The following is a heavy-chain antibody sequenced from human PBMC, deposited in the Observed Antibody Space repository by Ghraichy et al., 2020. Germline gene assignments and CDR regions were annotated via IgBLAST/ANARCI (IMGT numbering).Heavy chain of an antibody. CDR2: TSYDGTNK. CDR3: AKERDSSGYYSFRGDYYGIDV. V-gene: IGHV3-30*18. D-gene: IGHD3-22*01. CDR1: GFTFSRYG. J-gene: IGHJ6*02. Sequence: SCAASGFTFSRYGMHWVRQAPGKGLEWVAVTSYDGTNKNYADSVKGRFTISRDNSKNTLYLQMNSLRPEDTAVYYCAKERDSSGYYSFRGDYYGIDVWGQGTTVTVSS.